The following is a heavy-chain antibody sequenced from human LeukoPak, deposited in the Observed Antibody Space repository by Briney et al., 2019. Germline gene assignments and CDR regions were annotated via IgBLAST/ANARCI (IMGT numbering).Heavy chain of an antibody. CDR2: ISNSGTTV. Sequence: GGSLRLSCAASGFTFSDYYMTWLRQAPGKGLEWLSYISNSGTTVFYADSVKGRCTVSRDNAKRSLYLQIESLRDDDTAVYHCALGTINKDYYFGMDVWGQGTTVTVSS. V-gene: IGHV3-11*01. CDR1: GFTFSDYY. J-gene: IGHJ6*02. D-gene: IGHD2-8*01. CDR3: ALGTINKDYYFGMDV.